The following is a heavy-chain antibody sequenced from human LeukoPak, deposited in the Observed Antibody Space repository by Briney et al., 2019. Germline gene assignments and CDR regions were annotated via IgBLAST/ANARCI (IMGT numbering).Heavy chain of an antibody. CDR1: GYSISSGYY. CDR2: IYHSGST. J-gene: IGHJ3*02. CDR3: ARDPLRYFDWLVISDAFDI. D-gene: IGHD3-9*01. Sequence: KASETLSLTCTVSGYSISSGYYWGWIRQPPGKGLEWIGSIYHSGSTYYNPSLKSRVTISVDTSKNQFSLKLSSVTAADTAVYYCARDPLRYFDWLVISDAFDIWGQGTMVTVSS. V-gene: IGHV4-38-2*02.